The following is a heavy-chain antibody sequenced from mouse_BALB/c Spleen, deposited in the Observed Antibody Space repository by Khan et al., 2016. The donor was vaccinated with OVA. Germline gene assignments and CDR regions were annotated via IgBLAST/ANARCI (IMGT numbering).Heavy chain of an antibody. CDR2: IFPGTGTT. CDR1: GYTFTSYW. Sequence: QVQLQQSGAELVKPGASVKLSCKTSGYTFTSYWIQWVKQRPGQGLGWIGQIFPGTGTTYYNENFKGKATLTVDPSSSTAYMQLSSLTSEDSAVDFCARGYFGNCEFVYWGQGTLVTVSP. V-gene: IGHV1S132*01. CDR3: ARGYFGNCEFVY. J-gene: IGHJ3*01. D-gene: IGHD2-1*01.